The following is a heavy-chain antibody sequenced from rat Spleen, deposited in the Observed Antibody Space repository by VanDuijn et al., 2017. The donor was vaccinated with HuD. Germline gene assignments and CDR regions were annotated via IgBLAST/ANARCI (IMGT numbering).Heavy chain of an antibody. D-gene: IGHD1-9*01. Sequence: EVELVESGGGLVQPGRSMKLSCAASGFTFSNYGMAWVRQAPTKGLEWVATISTSGGSTYYRDSVKGRFTISRDNAKSTLYLQINSLRSEDTATYYCSKGMGLTNWGQGVMVTVSS. CDR1: GFTFSNYG. V-gene: IGHV5-25*01. CDR2: ISTSGGST. J-gene: IGHJ2*01. CDR3: SKGMGLTN.